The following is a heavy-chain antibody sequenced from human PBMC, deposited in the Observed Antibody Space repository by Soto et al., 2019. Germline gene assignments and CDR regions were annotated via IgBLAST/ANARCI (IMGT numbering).Heavy chain of an antibody. CDR2: TDPSDSYT. D-gene: IGHD6-13*01. V-gene: IGHV5-10-1*01. CDR3: ARRRIAAAGTPAGYYYYGMDV. J-gene: IGHJ6*02. CDR1: GYSFTSYW. Sequence: GESLKISCKGSGYSFTSYWISWVRQMPGKGLEWMGRTDPSDSYTNYSPSFQGHVTISADKSISTAYLQWSSLKASDTAMYYCARRRIAAAGTPAGYYYYGMDVWGQGTTVTVSS.